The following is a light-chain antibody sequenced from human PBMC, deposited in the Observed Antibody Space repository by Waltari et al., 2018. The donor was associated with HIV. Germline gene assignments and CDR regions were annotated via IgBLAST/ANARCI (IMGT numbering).Light chain of an antibody. Sequence: DIQLTQSPSFLSASVGDRVTITCRASQNIYSYLAWYQQKPGRAPQVLIYATSTLQSGVPSRFIGSGSGTEFALTITNLQPDDFATYYCQQVNGYPLTFGGGTKVEIK. CDR2: ATS. V-gene: IGKV1-9*01. J-gene: IGKJ4*01. CDR3: QQVNGYPLT. CDR1: QNIYSY.